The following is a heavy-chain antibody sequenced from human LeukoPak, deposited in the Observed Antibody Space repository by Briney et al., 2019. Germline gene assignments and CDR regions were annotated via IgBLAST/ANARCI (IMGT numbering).Heavy chain of an antibody. CDR2: ISAYNGNT. CDR1: GYTFTSYG. D-gene: IGHD2-2*02. V-gene: IGHV1-18*01. Sequence: ASVKFSCKASGYTFTSYGISWVRQAPGQGLEWMGWISAYNGNTNYAQTLQGRVTMTTDTSTSTAYMELRSLRSDDTAVYYSASTILSCSSTSCYTYYFDFWGQGTLVTVSS. J-gene: IGHJ4*02. CDR3: ASTILSCSSTSCYTYYFDF.